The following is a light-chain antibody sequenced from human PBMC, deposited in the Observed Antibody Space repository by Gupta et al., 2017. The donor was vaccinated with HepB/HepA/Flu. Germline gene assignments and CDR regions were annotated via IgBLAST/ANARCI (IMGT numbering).Light chain of an antibody. V-gene: IGLV2-14*03. Sequence: QSALTQPASVSGSPGQSSTISCTGTSSDVGGYNYVSWYQQHPGKAPKLMIYDVSNRPSGVSNRFSGSKSGNTASLTISGLQAEDEADYYCSSYTSSIDVVFGGGTKLTVL. J-gene: IGLJ2*01. CDR2: DVS. CDR3: SSYTSSIDVV. CDR1: SSDVGGYNY.